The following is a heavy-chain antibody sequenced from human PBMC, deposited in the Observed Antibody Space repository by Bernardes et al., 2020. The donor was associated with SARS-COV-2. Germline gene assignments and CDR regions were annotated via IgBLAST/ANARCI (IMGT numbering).Heavy chain of an antibody. CDR3: AKETSYCGGHCFIWYFDL. CDR1: GFTFSSYA. V-gene: IGHV3-23*01. Sequence: GGSLRLSCAASGFTFSSYAMSWVRQAPGKGLEWVSAISASGVITHYADSVKGRFTISRDNSKNTLYLQMNSLRAEDTAVYYCAKETSYCGGHCFIWYFDLWGRGTLVTVSS. CDR2: ISASGVIT. J-gene: IGHJ2*01. D-gene: IGHD2-21*01.